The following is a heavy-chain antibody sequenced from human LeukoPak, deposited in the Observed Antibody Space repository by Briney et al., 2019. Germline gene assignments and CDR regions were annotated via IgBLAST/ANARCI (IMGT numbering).Heavy chain of an antibody. CDR2: ISSSSSYI. J-gene: IGHJ3*02. CDR1: GFTFSNYW. D-gene: IGHD3-16*01. V-gene: IGHV3-21*01. CDR3: ARENVGGDAFDI. Sequence: PGGSLRLSCAASGFTFSNYWMSWVRQAPGKGLEWVSSISSSSSYIYYADSVKGRFTISRDNAKNSLYLQMNSLRAEDTAVYYCARENVGGDAFDIWGQGTMVTVSS.